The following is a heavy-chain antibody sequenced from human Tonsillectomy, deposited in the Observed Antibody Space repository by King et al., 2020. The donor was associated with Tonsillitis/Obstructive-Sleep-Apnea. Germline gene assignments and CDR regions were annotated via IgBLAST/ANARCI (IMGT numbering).Heavy chain of an antibody. CDR1: GFTFSNAW. J-gene: IGHJ4*02. D-gene: IGHD1-26*01. CDR3: TPGPVVATRGKDY. V-gene: IGHV3-15*01. Sequence: VQLVESGGGLVKPGGSLRLSCAASGFTFSNAWMSWVRQAPGKGLEWVGRIKSKTDGGTTDYAAPVKGRFTISRDDSKNTLYLQMNSLKTEDTAVYYCTPGPVVATRGKDYWGQGTLVTVSS. CDR2: IKSKTDGGTT.